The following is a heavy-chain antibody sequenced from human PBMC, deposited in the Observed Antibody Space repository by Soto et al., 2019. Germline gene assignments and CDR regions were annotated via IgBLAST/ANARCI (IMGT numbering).Heavy chain of an antibody. Sequence: AASVKVSCKASGYTFTGYYMHWVRQAPGQGLEWMGWINPNSGGTNYAQKFQGWVTMTRDTSISTAYMELSRLRSDDTAVYYCARSPTHYDILTGYYIDRLGYWGQGTLVTVSS. D-gene: IGHD3-9*01. CDR2: INPNSGGT. V-gene: IGHV1-2*04. CDR1: GYTFTGYY. CDR3: ARSPTHYDILTGYYIDRLGY. J-gene: IGHJ4*02.